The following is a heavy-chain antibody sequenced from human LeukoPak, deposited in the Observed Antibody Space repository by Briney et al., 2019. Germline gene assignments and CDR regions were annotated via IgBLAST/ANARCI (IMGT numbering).Heavy chain of an antibody. V-gene: IGHV3-74*01. Sequence: PGGSLRLSCAASGFTFSSYWMHWVRQAPGRGLVWVSRINSDGSSISYADSVKGRFTISRDNAKNTLYLQMNSVRAEDTAVYYCARVFYISPYYDSSGYYAGWGQGTLVTVSS. J-gene: IGHJ4*02. CDR2: INSDGSSI. CDR1: GFTFSSYW. CDR3: ARVFYISPYYDSSGYYAG. D-gene: IGHD3-22*01.